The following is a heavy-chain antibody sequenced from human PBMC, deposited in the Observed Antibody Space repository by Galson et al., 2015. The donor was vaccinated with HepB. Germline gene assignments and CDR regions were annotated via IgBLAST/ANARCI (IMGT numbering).Heavy chain of an antibody. CDR2: ISSSSNYI. V-gene: IGHV3-21*01. CDR3: ARTYGGNSLGAFDI. Sequence: SLRLSCAASGFTFSSYRMNWVRQAPGKGLEWVSSISSSSNYIYYADSVKGRFTISRDSAKNSLYLQMSSLRDEDTAVYYCARTYGGNSLGAFDIWGQGTMVTVSS. J-gene: IGHJ3*02. D-gene: IGHD4-23*01. CDR1: GFTFSSYR.